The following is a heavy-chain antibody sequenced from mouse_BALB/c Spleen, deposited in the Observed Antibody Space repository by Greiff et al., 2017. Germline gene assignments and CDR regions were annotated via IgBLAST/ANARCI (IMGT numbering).Heavy chain of an antibody. J-gene: IGHJ4*01. CDR1: GFSLTGYG. CDR2: IWGDGST. Sequence: VQVVESGPGLVAPSQSLSITCTVSGFSLTGYGVNWVRQPPGKGLEWLGMIWGDGSTDYNSALKSRLSISKDNSKSQVFLKMNSLQTDDTARYYCARDSLITTGYYAMDYWGQGTSVTVSS. D-gene: IGHD2-4*01. V-gene: IGHV2-6-7*01. CDR3: ARDSLITTGYYAMDY.